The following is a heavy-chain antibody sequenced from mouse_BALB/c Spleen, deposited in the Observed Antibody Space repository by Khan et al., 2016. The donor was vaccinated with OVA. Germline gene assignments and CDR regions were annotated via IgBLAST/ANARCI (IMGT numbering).Heavy chain of an antibody. CDR1: GYSITSDYA. CDR3: ARIYGGDFDY. D-gene: IGHD1-1*01. J-gene: IGHJ2*01. CDR2: ISYSGNT. Sequence: EVQLVESGPGLVKPSQSLSLTCTVTGYSITSDYAWNWIRQFPGNKLEWMGSISYSGNTKYNPSLKSRISVTRDTSKNQFFLQLHSVTTEDTATYYCARIYGGDFDYWGQGTTLTVSS. V-gene: IGHV3-2*02.